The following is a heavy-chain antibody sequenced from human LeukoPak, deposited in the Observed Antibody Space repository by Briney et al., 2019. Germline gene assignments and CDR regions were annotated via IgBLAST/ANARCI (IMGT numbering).Heavy chain of an antibody. V-gene: IGHV3-23*01. Sequence: PGRSLRPSCAPSRFSPSTYAMSWVRQAPGKGLEWVSAISGSVERTYYTDSVKGRFAISRDNSKNTLYLQMNSLRAEDTAVYYCAKERTSEGYFDYWGQGTLVTVSS. J-gene: IGHJ4*02. CDR2: ISGSVERT. CDR1: RFSPSTYA. CDR3: AKERTSEGYFDY. D-gene: IGHD2-2*01.